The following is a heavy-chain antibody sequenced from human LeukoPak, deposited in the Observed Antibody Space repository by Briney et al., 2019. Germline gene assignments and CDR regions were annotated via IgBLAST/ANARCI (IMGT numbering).Heavy chain of an antibody. CDR2: INPSGGST. Sequence: ASVKVSCKASGYTFTSYYMHWVRQAPGQGLEWMGIINPSGGSTSYAQKFQGRVTISRDTSASTVYMELSSLRSEDMAVYYCARSLSDFYPNWFDPWGQGTLVTVSS. D-gene: IGHD2-21*01. CDR1: GYTFTSYY. J-gene: IGHJ5*02. CDR3: ARSLSDFYPNWFDP. V-gene: IGHV1-46*01.